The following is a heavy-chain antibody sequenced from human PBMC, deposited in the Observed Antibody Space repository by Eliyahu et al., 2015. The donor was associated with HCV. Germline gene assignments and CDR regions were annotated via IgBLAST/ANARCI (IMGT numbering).Heavy chain of an antibody. D-gene: IGHD2-15*01. V-gene: IGHV4-39*01. J-gene: IGHJ5*02. CDR3: ARQVVAATLVWFDP. Sequence: NPSLKSRVTISVDTSKNQFSLKLSSVTAADTAVYYCARQVVAATLVWFDPWGQGTLVTVSS.